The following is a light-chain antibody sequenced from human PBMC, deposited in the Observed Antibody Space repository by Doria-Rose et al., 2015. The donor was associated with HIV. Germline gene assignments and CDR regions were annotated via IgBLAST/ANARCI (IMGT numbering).Light chain of an antibody. V-gene: IGKV1-39*01. CDR3: QQTYTSPST. Sequence: LSASVGGSVTITCRASHSINSYLNWHQQKPGKAPNLLIYGSFSMQGGVPSRFSGSGSGTEYTLTISNLQPEDFATYYCQQTYTSPSTFGQGTKIEIK. CDR2: GSF. CDR1: HSINSY. J-gene: IGKJ1*01.